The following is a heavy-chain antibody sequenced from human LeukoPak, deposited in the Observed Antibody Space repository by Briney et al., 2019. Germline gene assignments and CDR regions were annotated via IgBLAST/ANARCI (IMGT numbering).Heavy chain of an antibody. V-gene: IGHV3-7*03. CDR1: GFTFSSYW. CDR2: IKQDGSEK. D-gene: IGHD1-1*01. CDR3: ARGKGVRAYAFDI. J-gene: IGHJ3*02. Sequence: GGSLRLSCAASGFTFSSYWMSWVRQAPGKGLEWVANIKQDGSEKYYVDSVKGRFTISRDNAKNSLYLQMNSLRAEDTALYHCARGKGVRAYAFDIWGQGTMVTVSS.